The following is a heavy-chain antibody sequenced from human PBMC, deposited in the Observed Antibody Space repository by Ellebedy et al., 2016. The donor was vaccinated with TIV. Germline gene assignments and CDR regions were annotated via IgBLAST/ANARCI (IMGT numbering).Heavy chain of an antibody. Sequence: GGSLRLSCAASGFTFSSYGMHWVRQAPGKGLEWVSCFGTSISYIYYADSVKGRFTISRDNAKNSLYLQMNSLRAEDTAVYYCARARAIVVAAANWFDPWGQGTLVTVSS. CDR3: ARARAIVVAAANWFDP. J-gene: IGHJ5*02. CDR2: FGTSISYI. CDR1: GFTFSSYG. V-gene: IGHV3-21*01. D-gene: IGHD2-15*01.